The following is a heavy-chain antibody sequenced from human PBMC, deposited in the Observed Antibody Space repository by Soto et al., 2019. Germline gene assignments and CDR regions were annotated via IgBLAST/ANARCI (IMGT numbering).Heavy chain of an antibody. V-gene: IGHV4-59*01. CDR2: IYYSGST. J-gene: IGHJ4*02. D-gene: IGHD2-15*01. CDR3: ARGFCNGDSCYSRLFDY. CDR1: GGSISNYY. Sequence: SETLSLTCTVSGGSISNYYWSWIRQPPGKGLEWIGNIYYSGSTNYNPSLKSRVTISLDTSKNLFSLKLTSVTAADTAVYSCARGFCNGDSCYSRLFDYWGRGTLVTVSS.